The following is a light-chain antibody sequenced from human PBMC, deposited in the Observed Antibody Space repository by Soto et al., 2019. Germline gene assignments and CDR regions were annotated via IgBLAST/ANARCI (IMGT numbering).Light chain of an antibody. V-gene: IGKV1-5*03. J-gene: IGKJ1*01. CDR3: QPYSIYPWT. CDR2: KAS. CDR1: QSITTW. Sequence: DIQMTQSLSTLSASEGDRVTITCRTSQSITTWLAWYRQKPGKAPNILIYKASTSESGGTSRSSVSGSATEFTLTINSLQPDDFAAYYYQPYSIYPWTVGQGTKAEIK.